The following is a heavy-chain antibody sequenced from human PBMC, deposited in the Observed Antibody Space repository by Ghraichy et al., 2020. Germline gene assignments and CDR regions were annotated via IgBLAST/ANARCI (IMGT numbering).Heavy chain of an antibody. CDR2: TNPDGSIT. CDR1: GLTLMNNW. J-gene: IGHJ3*02. V-gene: IGHV3-74*01. CDR3: ARPMPSSSIAFDI. D-gene: IGHD6-6*01. Sequence: GGSLRLSCAASGLTLMNNWIHWVRQAPGKGLVWVSRTNPDGSITNYADSVKGRFTISRDNAKNTVYLQMSSLRADDTAVYHCARPMPSSSIAFDIWGQGTMVTVSS.